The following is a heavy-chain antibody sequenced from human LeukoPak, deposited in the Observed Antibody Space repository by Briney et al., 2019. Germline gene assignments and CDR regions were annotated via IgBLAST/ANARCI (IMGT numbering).Heavy chain of an antibody. CDR1: GGSISSSSYY. J-gene: IGHJ6*03. Sequence: SETLSLTCTVSGGSISSSSYYWGWIRQPPGKGLEWIGSIYYSGSTYYNPSLKSRVTISVDTSKNQFSLKPSSVTAADTAVYYCATTRVPESPYYDFWSGHESYYMDVWGKGTTVTVSS. CDR2: IYYSGST. CDR3: ATTRVPESPYYDFWSGHESYYMDV. V-gene: IGHV4-39*01. D-gene: IGHD3-3*01.